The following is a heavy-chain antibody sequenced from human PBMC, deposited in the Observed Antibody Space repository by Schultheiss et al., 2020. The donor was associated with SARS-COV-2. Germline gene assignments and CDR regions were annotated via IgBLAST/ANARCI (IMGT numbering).Heavy chain of an antibody. CDR2: IRSKAYGGTT. CDR1: GFTFSSYA. V-gene: IGHV3-49*04. D-gene: IGHD3-16*01. CDR3: TRVYMTTFDY. Sequence: GGSLRLSCAASGFTFSSYAMSWVRQAPGKGLEWVGFIRSKAYGGTTEYAASVKGRFTISRDDSKSIAYLQMNSLKTEDTAVYYCTRVYMTTFDYWGQGTLVTVSS. J-gene: IGHJ4*02.